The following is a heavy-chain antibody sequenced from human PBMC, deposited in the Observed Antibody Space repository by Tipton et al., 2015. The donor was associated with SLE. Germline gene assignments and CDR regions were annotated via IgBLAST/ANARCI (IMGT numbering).Heavy chain of an antibody. CDR1: GFTFSTYS. V-gene: IGHV3-21*03. J-gene: IGHJ2*01. D-gene: IGHD4-23*01. Sequence: SLRLSCAASGFTFSTYSVNWVRQAPGNGLEWVSSISTSSSYIYYADSVGGRFTISRDNAKNSLYLQMNSLGAEDTAVYYCARDYSPPWVVTGAGYFDLWGRGTLVTVSS. CDR3: ARDYSPPWVVTGAGYFDL. CDR2: ISTSSSYI.